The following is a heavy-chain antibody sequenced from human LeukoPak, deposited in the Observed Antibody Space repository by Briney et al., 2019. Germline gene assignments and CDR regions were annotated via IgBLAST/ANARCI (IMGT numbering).Heavy chain of an antibody. J-gene: IGHJ4*02. CDR2: ISSNGGST. V-gene: IGHV3-64*01. D-gene: IGHD1-26*01. CDR3: ARASGSYDY. Sequence: GGSLRLSCAASGFTFSSYAMHWVRQAPGKGLGYVSAISSNGGSTYYANSVKGRFTISRDNSKNTLYLQMGSLRAEDMAVYYCARASGSYDYWGQGTLVTVSS. CDR1: GFTFSSYA.